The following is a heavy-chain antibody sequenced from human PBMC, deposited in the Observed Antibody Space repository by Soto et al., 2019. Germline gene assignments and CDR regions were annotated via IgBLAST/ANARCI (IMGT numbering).Heavy chain of an antibody. CDR1: GFTFSNYI. Sequence: QVQLVESGGGVVQPGRSLGLSCAASGFTFSNYIMHWVRQAPGMGLEWVAAITSDGRNQHYADSVEGRFTISRDKSNDPLFLQMNSLRPEDTAVYYCARDQKDGYCNGGSCYFYYGMDVWGQGTTVTVSS. V-gene: IGHV3-30*04. D-gene: IGHD2-15*01. CDR2: ITSDGRNQ. CDR3: ARDQKDGYCNGGSCYFYYGMDV. J-gene: IGHJ6*02.